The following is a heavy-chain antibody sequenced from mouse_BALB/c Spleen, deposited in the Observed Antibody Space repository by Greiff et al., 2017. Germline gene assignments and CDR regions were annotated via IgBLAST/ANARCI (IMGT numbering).Heavy chain of an antibody. CDR2: INSDGGST. Sequence: EVQLVESGGGLVQPGESLKLSCESTEYEFPSHDLSWVRKTPEKRLELVAAINSDGGSTYYPDTMERRFIISRDNTKKTLYLQMSSLRSEDTALYDCARELGRRGSYAMDYWGQGTSVTGSA. CDR1: EYEFPSHD. V-gene: IGHV5-2*01. D-gene: IGHD3-1*01. CDR3: ARELGRRGSYAMDY. J-gene: IGHJ4*01.